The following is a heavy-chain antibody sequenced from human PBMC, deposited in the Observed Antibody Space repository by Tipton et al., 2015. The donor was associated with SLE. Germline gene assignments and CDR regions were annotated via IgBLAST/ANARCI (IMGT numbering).Heavy chain of an antibody. CDR3: AQAGGTKYFQH. CDR2: ISGSGSST. D-gene: IGHD1-26*01. Sequence: SLRLSCTASGFTFSSYGMSWVRQAPGKGLEWVSAISGSGSSTYYADSVKGRFTISRDNSKNTLYLQMNSLRAEDTAVYYCAQAGGTKYFQHWGQGTLVTVSS. V-gene: IGHV3-23*01. CDR1: GFTFSSYG. J-gene: IGHJ1*01.